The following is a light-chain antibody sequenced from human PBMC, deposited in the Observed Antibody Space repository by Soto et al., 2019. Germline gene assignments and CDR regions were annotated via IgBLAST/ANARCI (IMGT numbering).Light chain of an antibody. J-gene: IGKJ5*01. Sequence: EILLTQPPAKLSWSPWAPATLSCRASQSVSSYLAWYQQKPGQAPRLLIYDASNRATGIPARFSGSGSGTDFTLTIRSLEPEEFAVYCCPQRRNWPPISLGQGTRLEIK. CDR1: QSVSSY. CDR3: PQRRNWPPIS. CDR2: DAS. V-gene: IGKV3-11*01.